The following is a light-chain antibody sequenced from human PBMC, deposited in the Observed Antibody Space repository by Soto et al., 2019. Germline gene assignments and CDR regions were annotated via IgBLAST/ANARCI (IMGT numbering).Light chain of an antibody. CDR2: WAS. V-gene: IGKV4-1*01. CDR1: QSVLYSSNNKNY. J-gene: IGKJ2*01. Sequence: DIVMTQSPDSLAVSLGERATINCKSSQSVLYSSNNKNYLAWYQQKPGQPSKLLIYWASTRESGVPDRFSGSGSGTDFTLTISSLQAEDVAVYYCQQYYSMYTFGQGTKLEIK. CDR3: QQYYSMYT.